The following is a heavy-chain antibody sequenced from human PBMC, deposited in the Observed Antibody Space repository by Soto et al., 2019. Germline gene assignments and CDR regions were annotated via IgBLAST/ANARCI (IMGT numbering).Heavy chain of an antibody. D-gene: IGHD2-21*02. Sequence: AVSGGSISSGGYSWSWIRQPPGKGLEWIGYIYHGGSTYYNPSLKSRVTISVDRSKNQFSLKLSSVTAADTAVYYCARASAYCGGDCYWGDAFDIWGQGTMVTVSS. J-gene: IGHJ3*02. CDR1: GGSISSGGYS. V-gene: IGHV4-30-2*01. CDR3: ARASAYCGGDCYWGDAFDI. CDR2: IYHGGST.